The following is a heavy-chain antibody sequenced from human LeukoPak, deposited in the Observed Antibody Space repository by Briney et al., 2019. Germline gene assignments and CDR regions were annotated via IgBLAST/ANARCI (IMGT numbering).Heavy chain of an antibody. CDR2: IYPGDSDT. D-gene: IGHD2-15*01. CDR1: GYSFTSYW. J-gene: IGHJ3*02. CDR3: ARRGYCSGGDCYSAAFDI. V-gene: IGHV5-51*01. Sequence: GESLKISCKGSGYSFTSYWIAWVRQMPGKGLEWMGIIYPGDSDTRYSPPFHGQVTISVDKSISTAYLQWGSLKASDTAMYYCARRGYCSGGDCYSAAFDIWGQGTMVTVSS.